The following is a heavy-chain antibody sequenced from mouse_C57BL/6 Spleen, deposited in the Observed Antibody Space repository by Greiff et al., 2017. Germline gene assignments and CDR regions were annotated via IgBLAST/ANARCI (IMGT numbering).Heavy chain of an antibody. J-gene: IGHJ4*01. V-gene: IGHV3-6*01. CDR2: ISYDGSN. CDR1: GYSITSGYY. Sequence: EVHLVESGPGLVKPSQSLSLTCSVTGYSITSGYYWNWIRQFPGNKLEWMGYISYDGSNNYNPSLKNRISITRDTSKNQFFLKLNSVTTEDTATYYCARGDGYPYYYAMDYWGQGTSVTVSS. CDR3: ARGDGYPYYYAMDY. D-gene: IGHD2-3*01.